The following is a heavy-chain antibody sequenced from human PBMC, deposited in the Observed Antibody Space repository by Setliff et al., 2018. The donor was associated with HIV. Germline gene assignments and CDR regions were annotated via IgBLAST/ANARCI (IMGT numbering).Heavy chain of an antibody. J-gene: IGHJ5*02. D-gene: IGHD2-2*02. CDR3: AKEQEIGSYLDP. Sequence: GASVKVSCKASGGAFISHTFTWVRQAPGQGLEWVGRIIPILGIPNYAQNFQGRLTISADKSTRTAYLELSSLRSDDWAVYFCAKEQEIGSYLDPWGQGTLVTVSS. CDR2: IIPILGIP. V-gene: IGHV1-69*04. CDR1: GGAFISHT.